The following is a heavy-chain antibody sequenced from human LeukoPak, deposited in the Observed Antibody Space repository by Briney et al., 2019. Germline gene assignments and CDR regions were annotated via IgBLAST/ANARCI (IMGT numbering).Heavy chain of an antibody. V-gene: IGHV3-23*01. D-gene: IGHD2-15*01. CDR1: GFTFSNYA. Sequence: PGGSLRLSCAASGFTFSNYAMSWVRQAPGKGLEWVSSINAFGARTYYADSVKGRFTISRDNSKNTLYLQMNSLRAEDTALYYCAKVALGYCSGSSCYYFDYGGQGTLVTVSS. J-gene: IGHJ4*02. CDR3: AKVALGYCSGSSCYYFDY. CDR2: INAFGART.